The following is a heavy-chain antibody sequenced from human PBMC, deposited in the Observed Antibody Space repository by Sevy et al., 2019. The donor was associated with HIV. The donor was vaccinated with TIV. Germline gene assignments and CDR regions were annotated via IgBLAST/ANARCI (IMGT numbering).Heavy chain of an antibody. CDR2: FDPQYGET. D-gene: IGHD2-15*01. CDR3: AIVGLRYCSSASCYQGDWFDP. Sequence: ASVKVSCKVSGYTLTKLSIHWVRQAPGKGLEWMGDFDPQYGETIYAQRFQGRVTMTADTSTDTVYMELGSLTSEDTAVYYCAIVGLRYCSSASCYQGDWFDPWGQGTLVTVSS. CDR1: GYTLTKLS. V-gene: IGHV1-24*01. J-gene: IGHJ5*02.